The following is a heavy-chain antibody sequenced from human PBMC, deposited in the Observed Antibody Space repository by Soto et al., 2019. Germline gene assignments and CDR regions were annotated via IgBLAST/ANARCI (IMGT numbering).Heavy chain of an antibody. CDR2: IYYSGST. J-gene: IGHJ6*03. CDR3: AREWAAARDYYYYMDV. V-gene: IGHV4-31*03. Sequence: SETLSLTCTVSGGTISSGGYYWSWIRQHPGKGLEWIGYIYYSGSTYYNPSLKSRVTISVDTSKNQFSLKLSSVTAADTAVYYCAREWAAARDYYYYMDVWGKGTTVTVSS. CDR1: GGTISSGGYY. D-gene: IGHD2-2*01.